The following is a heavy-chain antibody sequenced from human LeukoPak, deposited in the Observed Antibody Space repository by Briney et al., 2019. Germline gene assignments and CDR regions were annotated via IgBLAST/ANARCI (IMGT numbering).Heavy chain of an antibody. V-gene: IGHV3-30*04. CDR1: GFTFSSYA. D-gene: IGHD6-19*01. CDR2: ISYDGSNK. Sequence: GGSLRLSCAASGFTFSSYAMHWVRQAPGKGLEWVAVISYDGSNKYYADSVKGRFTISRDNSKNTLYLQMNSLRAEDTAVYYCARDGAVAGTGGVYYYYYMDVWGKGTTVTVSS. J-gene: IGHJ6*03. CDR3: ARDGAVAGTGGVYYYYYMDV.